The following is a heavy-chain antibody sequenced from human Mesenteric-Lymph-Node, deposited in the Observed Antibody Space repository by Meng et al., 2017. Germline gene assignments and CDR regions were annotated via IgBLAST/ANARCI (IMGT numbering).Heavy chain of an antibody. J-gene: IGHJ5*02. Sequence: QVHLVQSGAEVKKSGASVKVSCKASGYTFTTYAIHWVRQAPGQRLEWMGWINAGNGRTRYSQKFQGRVSITRDSSASTDYMELSSLRSEDTAVYYCARCIAVAGNWFDPWGQGTLVTVSS. CDR1: GYTFTTYA. CDR2: INAGNGRT. D-gene: IGHD6-19*01. V-gene: IGHV1-3*01. CDR3: ARCIAVAGNWFDP.